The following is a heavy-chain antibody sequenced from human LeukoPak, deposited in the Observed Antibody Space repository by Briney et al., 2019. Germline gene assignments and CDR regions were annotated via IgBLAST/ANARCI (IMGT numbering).Heavy chain of an antibody. V-gene: IGHV4-61*02. Sequence: SETLSLTCTVSGGPISSGSYYWSWIRQPAGKGLEWIGRIYTSGSTNYNPSLKSRVTISVDTSKNQFSLKLSSVTAADTAVYYCARDRSYGGADYWGQGTLVTVSS. CDR3: ARDRSYGGADY. CDR1: GGPISSGSYY. J-gene: IGHJ4*02. CDR2: IYTSGST. D-gene: IGHD4-23*01.